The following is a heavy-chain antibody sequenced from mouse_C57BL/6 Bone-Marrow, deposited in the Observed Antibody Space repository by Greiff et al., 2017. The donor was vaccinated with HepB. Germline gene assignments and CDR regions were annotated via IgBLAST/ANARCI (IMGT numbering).Heavy chain of an antibody. CDR3: AREITTVVASYWYFDV. Sequence: EVQLQQSGPELVKPGASVKIPCKASGYTFTDYNMDWVKQSHGKSLEWIGDINPNNGGTIYNQKFKGKATLTVDKSSSTAYMELRSLTSEDTAVYYCAREITTVVASYWYFDVWGTGTTVTVSS. CDR1: GYTFTDYN. V-gene: IGHV1-18*01. J-gene: IGHJ1*03. D-gene: IGHD1-1*01. CDR2: INPNNGGT.